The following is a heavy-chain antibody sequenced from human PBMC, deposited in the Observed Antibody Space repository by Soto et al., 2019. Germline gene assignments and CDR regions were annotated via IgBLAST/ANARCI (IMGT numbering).Heavy chain of an antibody. CDR2: IRGDGGAT. Sequence: DVHLLESGGGLVQPGGSLRLSCVASGFTLSDYDMGWVRQAPGKGLEWVSLIRGDGGATYYARSLEGRLTISRDTSENTLYLQMNSLRAEDTALYYCAKDRRGGEYPAFDLWGQGTLVIVSS. CDR1: GFTLSDYD. D-gene: IGHD2-21*01. V-gene: IGHV3-23*01. J-gene: IGHJ3*01. CDR3: AKDRRGGEYPAFDL.